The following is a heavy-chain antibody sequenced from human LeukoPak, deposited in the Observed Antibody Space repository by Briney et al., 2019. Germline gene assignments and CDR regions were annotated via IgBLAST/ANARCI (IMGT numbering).Heavy chain of an antibody. CDR2: IIPIFGTA. CDR1: GGTFSSYA. D-gene: IGHD6-19*01. CDR3: ARAPVAGYYFDY. V-gene: IGHV1-69*05. Sequence: SVKVSCKASGGTFSSYAISWVRQAPGQGLEWMGGIIPIFGTANYARKFQGRVTITTDESTSTAYMELSSLRSEDTAVYYCARAPVAGYYFDYWGQGTLVTVSS. J-gene: IGHJ4*02.